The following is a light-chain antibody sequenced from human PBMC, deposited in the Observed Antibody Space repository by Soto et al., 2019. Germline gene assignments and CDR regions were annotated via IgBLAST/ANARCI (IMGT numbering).Light chain of an antibody. CDR3: QQYGSSPT. CDR2: DTS. CDR1: QSINSNY. V-gene: IGKV3D-20*01. J-gene: IGKJ5*01. Sequence: EIVLTQSPATLSLSPGEIATLSCGASQSINSNYLAWYQQKPGLAPRLVIYDTSRRAPGIPDRLTGSGSGTDFTLTISRLEPEDSAIHYCQQYGSSPTFGQVTRLEIK.